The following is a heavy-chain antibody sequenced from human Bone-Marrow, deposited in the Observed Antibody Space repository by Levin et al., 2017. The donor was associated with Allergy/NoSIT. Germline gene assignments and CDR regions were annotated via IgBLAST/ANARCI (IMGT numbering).Heavy chain of an antibody. J-gene: IGHJ2*01. CDR3: ARAPIAAIEGYFDL. V-gene: IGHV4-4*02. CDR2: IHHSGGT. D-gene: IGHD2-2*02. CDR1: GDSINSNNW. Sequence: PSETLSLTCAVSGDSINSNNWWSWVRQPPGKGLEWIAEIHHSGGTNSNPSLKSRVILSLDNSKNQFSLNLSSVTAADTAVYYCARAPIAAIEGYFDLWGRGTLVTVSS.